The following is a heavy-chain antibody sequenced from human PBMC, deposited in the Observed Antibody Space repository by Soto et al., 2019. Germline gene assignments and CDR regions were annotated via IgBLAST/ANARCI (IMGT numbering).Heavy chain of an antibody. J-gene: IGHJ4*02. Sequence: PGESLKISCQGSGYTFTVHWISWVRQMPGKGLEWMGRIDPSDSYTDYSPTVQGHVTMSADKSINTAYLQWSSLQASDTAVYYCTRHTRYDSSLDYWGQGTLVTVSS. CDR1: GYTFTVHW. CDR2: IDPSDSYT. D-gene: IGHD5-12*01. CDR3: TRHTRYDSSLDY. V-gene: IGHV5-10-1*01.